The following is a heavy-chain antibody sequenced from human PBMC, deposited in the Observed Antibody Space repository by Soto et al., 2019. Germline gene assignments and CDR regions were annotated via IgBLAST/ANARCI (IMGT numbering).Heavy chain of an antibody. J-gene: IGHJ4*02. CDR2: IYYSGSI. Sequence: QVQLQESGPGLVKPSQTLSLTCTVSGGSISSGDYYWSWIRQPPGKGLEWIGYIYYSGSIYYNPSLKSRVIISVDTSKNQFSLKVSSVIAADTAVYYCARERSGSGTDRGSYYFDYWGQGTLVTVSS. CDR1: GGSISSGDYY. V-gene: IGHV4-30-4*01. CDR3: ARERSGSGTDRGSYYFDY. D-gene: IGHD3-10*01.